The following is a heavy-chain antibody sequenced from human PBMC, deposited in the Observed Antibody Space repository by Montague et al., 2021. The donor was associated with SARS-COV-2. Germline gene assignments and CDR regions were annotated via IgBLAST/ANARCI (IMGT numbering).Heavy chain of an antibody. CDR2: IFSAGDT. J-gene: IGHJ4*01. CDR1: GESMSSDRYY. V-gene: IGHV4-39*01. D-gene: IGHD2-15*01. CDR3: ARQGLGFCNGGSCFSTLAF. Sequence: TLSLTFSVSGESMSSDRYYWGWIRQPPGKGLEWITCIFSAGDTYYNPSLKSRVTISLDTSKNQFSLNLDSVTAADTAVYYCARQGLGFCNGGSCFSTLAFWGHGILVTVSS.